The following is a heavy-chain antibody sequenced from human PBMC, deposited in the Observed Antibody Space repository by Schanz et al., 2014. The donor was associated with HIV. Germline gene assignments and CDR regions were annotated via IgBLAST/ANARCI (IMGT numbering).Heavy chain of an antibody. V-gene: IGHV3-30*18. J-gene: IGHJ4*02. CDR3: AKKEQRLGGVGGYDFDY. CDR1: GFTFSSYG. D-gene: IGHD6-25*01. Sequence: QVQLVESGGGVVQPGRSLRLSCAASGFTFSSYGMHWVRQAPGKGLEGVAVISYDGSNKYYADSVKGRFTISRDISKNALYQQRNSLRAEDRAMIYCAKKEQRLGGVGGYDFDYWGQGTLVTVSS. CDR2: ISYDGSNK.